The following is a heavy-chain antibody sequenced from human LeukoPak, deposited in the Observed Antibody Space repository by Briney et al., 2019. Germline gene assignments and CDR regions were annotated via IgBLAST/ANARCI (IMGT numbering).Heavy chain of an antibody. CDR1: GFTFSSYS. J-gene: IGHJ6*02. CDR2: ISSSSSYI. CDR3: ARLTSSGYSYGFGGYYYGMDV. Sequence: PGGSLRLSCAASGFTFSSYSMNWVRQAPGKGLEWVSSISSSSSYIYYADSVKGRFTISRDNAKNSLYLQMNSLRSEDTAVYYCARLTSSGYSYGFGGYYYGMDVWGQGTTVTVSS. D-gene: IGHD5-18*01. V-gene: IGHV3-21*04.